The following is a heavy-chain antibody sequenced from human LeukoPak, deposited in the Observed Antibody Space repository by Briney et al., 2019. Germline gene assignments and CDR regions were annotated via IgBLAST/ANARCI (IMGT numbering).Heavy chain of an antibody. V-gene: IGHV4-59*08. J-gene: IGHJ6*02. D-gene: IGHD5-18*01. CDR2: IYYSGST. CDR3: ARIPFRGYSYGYLDYYYYYGMDV. Sequence: SETLSPTCTVSGGSISSYYWSWIRQPPGKGLEWIGYIYYSGSTNYNPSLKSRVTISVDTSKNQFSLKLSSVTAADTAVYYCARIPFRGYSYGYLDYYYYYGMDVWGQGTTVTVSS. CDR1: GGSISSYY.